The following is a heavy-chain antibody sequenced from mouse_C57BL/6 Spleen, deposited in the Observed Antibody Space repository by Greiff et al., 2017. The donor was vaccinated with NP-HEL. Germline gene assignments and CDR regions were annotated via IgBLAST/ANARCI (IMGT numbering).Heavy chain of an antibody. Sequence: EVKLVESGGGLVQSGRSLRLSCAPSGFTFSDFSMEWVSQATGKGLAWIAASRNKANEYKTEYNATVKGRFIVSRDTSQSILYRQMNALIAEDTASYYCARDANDGYYGGYFDVWGTGTTVTVSS. D-gene: IGHD2-3*01. CDR1: GFTFSDFS. CDR2: SRNKANEYKT. J-gene: IGHJ1*03. CDR3: ARDANDGYYGGYFDV. V-gene: IGHV7-1*01.